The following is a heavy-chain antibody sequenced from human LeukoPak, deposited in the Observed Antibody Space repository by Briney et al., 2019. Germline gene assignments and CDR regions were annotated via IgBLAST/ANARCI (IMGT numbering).Heavy chain of an antibody. J-gene: IGHJ4*02. CDR1: GFMFNKYG. CDR3: AKDNLYYDFWGGYLRGYFDY. D-gene: IGHD3-3*01. CDR2: ISGSGCST. V-gene: IGHV3-23*01. Sequence: SGGSLRLSCVASGFMFNKYGMSWVRQAPGKGLEWVAAISGSGCSTYYADSVKGRFTISRDNSKNTLYLQMNSLRAEDTAVYYCAKDNLYYDFWGGYLRGYFDYWGQGTLVTVSS.